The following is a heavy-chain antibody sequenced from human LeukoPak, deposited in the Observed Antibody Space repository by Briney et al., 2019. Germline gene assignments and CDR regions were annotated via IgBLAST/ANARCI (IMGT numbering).Heavy chain of an antibody. Sequence: GGSLRLSCAASGFTFSTYAMSWVRQAPGKGLEWVSGIIGSGGSTYYADSVKGRFTISRDNSKSTLYLQMNSLRAEDTAVYYCAKDYSTVTTWYFDYWGQGTLVTVSS. CDR1: GFTFSTYA. V-gene: IGHV3-23*01. J-gene: IGHJ4*02. CDR3: AKDYSTVTTWYFDY. D-gene: IGHD4-17*01. CDR2: IIGSGGST.